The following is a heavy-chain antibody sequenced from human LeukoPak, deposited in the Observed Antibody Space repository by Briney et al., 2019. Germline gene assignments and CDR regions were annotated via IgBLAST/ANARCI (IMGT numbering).Heavy chain of an antibody. Sequence: PGGSLRLSCAASGFAFSHHNMNWVRQAPGRALEWVASITSSSSYIYYSDSVRGRFTISRDNAKHSLFLHLTGLRAEDTAVYYCARKQNRVRGVSDFDYWGQGTLVTVSS. D-gene: IGHD3-10*01. CDR2: ITSSSSYI. CDR1: GFAFSHHN. CDR3: ARKQNRVRGVSDFDY. V-gene: IGHV3-21*06. J-gene: IGHJ4*02.